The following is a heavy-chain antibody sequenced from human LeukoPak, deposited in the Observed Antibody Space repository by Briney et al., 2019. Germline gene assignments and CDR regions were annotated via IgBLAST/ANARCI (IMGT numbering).Heavy chain of an antibody. D-gene: IGHD3-9*01. V-gene: IGHV3-23*01. CDR2: IGGTGGST. CDR1: RFTFSSYA. J-gene: IGHJ4*02. CDR3: ARTYDILTGYSNLFDY. Sequence: GGSLRLSCAASRFTFSSYAMSWVRQAPGKGLEWVSAIGGTGGSTYYADSVKGRFTISRDNSKNTLYLQMNSLRAEDTAVYFCARTYDILTGYSNLFDYWGQGTLVTVSS.